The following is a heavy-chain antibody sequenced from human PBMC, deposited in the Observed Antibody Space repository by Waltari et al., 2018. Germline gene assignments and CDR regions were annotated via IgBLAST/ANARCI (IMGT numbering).Heavy chain of an antibody. CDR3: ARASTAIFRVVITGYNI. Sequence: QLQESGPGLVKPSETVSLTCSVSGDSIMKNNYHWGWIRQPPGKGLEWIGSIYNLGTTFYNPSLKSRVTIALDASRNQFSLRLSSVTAADTAVYYCARASTAIFRVVITGYNIWGQGTVVTVSS. CDR2: IYNLGTT. J-gene: IGHJ3*01. CDR1: GDSIMKNNYH. D-gene: IGHD3-3*01. V-gene: IGHV4-39*07.